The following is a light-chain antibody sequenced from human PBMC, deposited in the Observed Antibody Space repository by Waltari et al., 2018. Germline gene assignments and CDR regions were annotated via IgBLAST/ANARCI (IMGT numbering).Light chain of an antibody. CDR2: KAS. Sequence: DIQMTQSPSTLSASVADRVTITCRASQTISIFLAWYQQKPGKAPKLLINKASSLESGVPSRFSGSGSGTEFTLTISSLQPDDFATYYCQQYNSYPYTFGQGTKLEIK. J-gene: IGKJ2*01. CDR3: QQYNSYPYT. CDR1: QTISIF. V-gene: IGKV1-5*03.